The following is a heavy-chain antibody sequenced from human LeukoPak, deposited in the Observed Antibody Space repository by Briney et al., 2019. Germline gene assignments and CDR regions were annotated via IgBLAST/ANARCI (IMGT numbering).Heavy chain of an antibody. CDR3: ASTPRYFDWSEYYFDY. Sequence: GGSLRLSCAASGFTFSDYYMNWIRQAPGKGLEWVSSISRGGNSVYYADSVRGRFTISRDNAKNSLYLQMNSLRAEDTAVYYCASTPRYFDWSEYYFDYWGQGTLVTVSS. V-gene: IGHV3-11*04. CDR2: ISRGGNSV. J-gene: IGHJ4*02. D-gene: IGHD3-9*01. CDR1: GFTFSDYY.